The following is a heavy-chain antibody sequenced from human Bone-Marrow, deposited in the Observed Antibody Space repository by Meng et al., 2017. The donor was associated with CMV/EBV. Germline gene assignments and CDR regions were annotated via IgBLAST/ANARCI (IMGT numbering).Heavy chain of an antibody. J-gene: IGHJ3*02. CDR1: GGTFSSYA. CDR2: IIPILGIA. V-gene: IGHV1-69*04. CDR3: ARPFGQLVRGTDGFDI. Sequence: SVKVSCKASGGTFSSYAISWVRQAPGQGLEWMGRIIPILGIANYAQKFQGRVTITADKSTSTAYMELSSLRSEDTALYYCARPFGQLVRGTDGFDIWGQGTMVTVSS. D-gene: IGHD6-6*01.